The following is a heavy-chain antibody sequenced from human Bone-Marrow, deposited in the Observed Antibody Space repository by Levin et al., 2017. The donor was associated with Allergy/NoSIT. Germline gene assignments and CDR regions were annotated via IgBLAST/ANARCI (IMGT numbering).Heavy chain of an antibody. V-gene: IGHV3-66*02. D-gene: IGHD3-10*01. CDR3: ARDRGSGSYYLDY. J-gene: IGHJ4*02. Sequence: GGSLRLSCAVTGFTVSSNYMNWVRQAPGKGLEWVSAFYSGGTTYYADSVKGRFTISRDNSKNTLYLHMNSLRGEDTAVYYCARDRGSGSYYLDYWGQGTLVTVSS. CDR1: GFTVSSNY. CDR2: FYSGGTT.